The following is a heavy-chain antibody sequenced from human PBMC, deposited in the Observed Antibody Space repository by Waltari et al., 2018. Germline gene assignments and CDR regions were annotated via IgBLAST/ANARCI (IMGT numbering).Heavy chain of an antibody. CDR2: IIPSFGTA. J-gene: IGHJ4*02. D-gene: IGHD6-13*01. CDR3: ARGPGQLVQSLDY. CDR1: GGTFSSYA. V-gene: IGHV1-69*13. Sequence: QVQLVQSGAEVKKPGSSVKVSCKASGGTFSSYAISWVRQAPGQGLEWMGGIIPSFGTASYAQKFQVSVTMTADESTSTAYMELSSLRSEDTAVYYCARGPGQLVQSLDYWGQGTLVTVSS.